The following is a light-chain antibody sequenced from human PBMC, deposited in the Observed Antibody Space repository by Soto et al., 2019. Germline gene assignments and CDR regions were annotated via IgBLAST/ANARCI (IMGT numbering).Light chain of an antibody. CDR3: SSYTSSSTLVG. CDR2: DVS. V-gene: IGLV2-14*01. J-gene: IGLJ2*01. Sequence: QSVLTQPASVSGSPGQSITISCTGTSSDVGGYNYVSWYQQHPGKAPKLMIYDVSNRPSGVSNRFSGSKSCNTASLTISGLQAEDEADYYCSSYTSSSTLVGFGGGTQLTVL. CDR1: SSDVGGYNY.